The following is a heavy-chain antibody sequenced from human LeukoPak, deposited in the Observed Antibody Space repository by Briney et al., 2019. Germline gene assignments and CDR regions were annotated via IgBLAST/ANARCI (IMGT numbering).Heavy chain of an antibody. V-gene: IGHV3-23*01. D-gene: IGHD3-10*01. J-gene: IGHJ4*02. CDR3: AKPYYSYSGSYDY. CDR1: GFPFSSYD. CDR2: ISASAVHI. Sequence: GGSLRLSCAASGFPFSSYDMSWVRRAPGKGLEWVSVISASAVHIFYADSVKGRFTISRDNSKNTLYLQMNSLRAEDTAVYYRAKPYYSYSGSYDYWGQGTLVTVSS.